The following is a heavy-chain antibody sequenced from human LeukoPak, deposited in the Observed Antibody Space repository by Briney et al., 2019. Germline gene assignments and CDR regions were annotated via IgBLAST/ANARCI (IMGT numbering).Heavy chain of an antibody. Sequence: PGGSLRLSCAASGFTLSSYWMHWVRQAPGKGLVWVSRINSDGGTTTYADSVKGRFTISRDNAKNTLYLQMNSLRAEDTAVYYCARAYQQNNNWFDPWGQGTLVTVSS. CDR2: INSDGGTT. J-gene: IGHJ5*02. D-gene: IGHD6-13*01. CDR1: GFTLSSYW. V-gene: IGHV3-74*01. CDR3: ARAYQQNNNWFDP.